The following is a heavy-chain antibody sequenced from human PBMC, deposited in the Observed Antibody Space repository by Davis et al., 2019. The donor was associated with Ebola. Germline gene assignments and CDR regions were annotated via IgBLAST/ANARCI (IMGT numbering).Heavy chain of an antibody. D-gene: IGHD6-19*01. V-gene: IGHV3-30-3*01. Sequence: PGGSLRPSCAALGSTFSSFAMHWVRQAPGKRLEWVAVISYDGSNTYYADSVKGRFTISRDNSKNTLYLQMNSLRAEDTAVYYCARSAGGAVAGTKRGRYGMDVWGQGTTVTVSS. CDR3: ARSAGGAVAGTKRGRYGMDV. CDR2: ISYDGSNT. CDR1: GSTFSSFA. J-gene: IGHJ6*02.